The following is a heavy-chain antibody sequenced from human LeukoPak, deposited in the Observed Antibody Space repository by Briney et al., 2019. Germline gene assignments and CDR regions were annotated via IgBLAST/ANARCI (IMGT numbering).Heavy chain of an antibody. J-gene: IGHJ4*02. D-gene: IGHD2-2*01. V-gene: IGHV3-30*02. CDR3: AKIEGKYQLANIPDS. CDR2: IRYDGSNE. Sequence: PGGSLRLSCVASGFTFSYYGMQWVRQAPGKGLEGVAFIRYDGSNEYYAESVKGRFTISRDNSKNTLYLQMNSLRVEDTAAYYCAKIEGKYQLANIPDSWGQGTLVTVSS. CDR1: GFTFSYYG.